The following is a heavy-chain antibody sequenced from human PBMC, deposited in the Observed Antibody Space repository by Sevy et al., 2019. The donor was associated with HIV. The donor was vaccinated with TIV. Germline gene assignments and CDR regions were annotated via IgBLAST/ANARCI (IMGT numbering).Heavy chain of an antibody. Sequence: GGSLRLSCTGSGFTFGDYAMSWFRQAPGMGLEWGGFIRSKDYGGATEYAASVKGRFTISRDDSKSIADLQMNSLKTEDTAVYYCTRGYYYDSSGYSDYWGQGTLVTVSS. CDR1: GFTFGDYA. CDR2: IRSKDYGGAT. D-gene: IGHD3-22*01. J-gene: IGHJ4*02. V-gene: IGHV3-49*03. CDR3: TRGYYYDSSGYSDY.